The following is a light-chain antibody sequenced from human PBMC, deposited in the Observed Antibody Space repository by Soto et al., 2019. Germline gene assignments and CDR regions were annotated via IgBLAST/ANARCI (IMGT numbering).Light chain of an antibody. CDR1: SSNIGSNT. V-gene: IGLV1-44*01. Sequence: QSVLTQSPSSSATPGQRVTISCSGSSSNIGSNTVNWYQQLPGTAPKLLIYSNNQRPSGVPDRFSGSKSGTSASLAISGLQSEDEAYDYSAPWDDSINGQYVFGPG. J-gene: IGLJ1*01. CDR2: SNN. CDR3: APWDDSINGQYV.